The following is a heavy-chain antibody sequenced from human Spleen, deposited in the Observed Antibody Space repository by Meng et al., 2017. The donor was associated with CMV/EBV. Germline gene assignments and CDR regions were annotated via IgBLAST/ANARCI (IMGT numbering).Heavy chain of an antibody. CDR2: ITSSGAST. J-gene: IGHJ4*02. V-gene: IGHV3-23*01. CDR1: TFDNYA. D-gene: IGHD3-3*01. CDR3: ARAPSGSTYYDFWSGTPS. Sequence: TFDNYAMAWVRQAPGKGLEWISTITSSGASTDYADSVKGRFTISRDNSKNTLFLEMNRLRAEDTAVYYCARAPSGSTYYDFWSGTPSWGQGTLVTVSS.